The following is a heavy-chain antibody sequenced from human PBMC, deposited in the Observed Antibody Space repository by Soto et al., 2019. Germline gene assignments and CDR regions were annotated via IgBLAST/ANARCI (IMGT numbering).Heavy chain of an antibody. CDR1: GFTVSSNY. CDR3: ARDRVSSSAKYYYYYYYMDV. V-gene: IGHV3-66*01. D-gene: IGHD6-6*01. J-gene: IGHJ6*03. Sequence: EVQLVESGGGLVQPGGSLRLSCAASGFTVSSNYMSWVRQAPGKGLEWVSVIYSGGSTYYADSVKGRFTISRDNSKNTLYLQMNSLRAEDTAVYYCARDRVSSSAKYYYYYYYMDVWGKGTTVTVSS. CDR2: IYSGGST.